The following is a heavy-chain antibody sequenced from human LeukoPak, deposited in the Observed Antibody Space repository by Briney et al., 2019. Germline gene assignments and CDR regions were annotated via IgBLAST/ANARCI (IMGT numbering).Heavy chain of an antibody. CDR1: GGSFSGYY. CDR2: INHSGST. J-gene: IGHJ4*02. D-gene: IGHD3-10*01. CDR3: ARAPLSFYYYGSVLDY. V-gene: IGHV4-34*01. Sequence: SETLSLTCAVYGGSFSGYYWSWIRQPPGMALEWIGEINHSGSTNYNPSLKSRVTISVDTSKNRFSLKLSSVTAADTAVYYCARAPLSFYYYGSVLDYWGQGTLVTVSS.